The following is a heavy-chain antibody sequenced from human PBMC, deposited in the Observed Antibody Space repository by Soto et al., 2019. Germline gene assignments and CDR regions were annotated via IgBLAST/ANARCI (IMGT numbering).Heavy chain of an antibody. D-gene: IGHD3-10*01. CDR2: ISAYNGNT. J-gene: IGHJ6*03. Sequence: GASVKVSCKASGYTFTSYGISWVRQAPGQGLEWMGWISAYNGNTNYAQKLQGRVTMTTDTSTSTAYMELRSLRSDDTAVYYCARDPPSVRKNYGSGSQIAKYYYYYMDVWGKGTTVTVSS. V-gene: IGHV1-18*01. CDR3: ARDPPSVRKNYGSGSQIAKYYYYYMDV. CDR1: GYTFTSYG.